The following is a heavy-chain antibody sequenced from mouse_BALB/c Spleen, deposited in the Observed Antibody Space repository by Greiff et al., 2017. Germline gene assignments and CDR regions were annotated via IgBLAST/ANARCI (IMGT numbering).Heavy chain of an antibody. CDR1: GFTFSSYA. J-gene: IGHJ1*01. CDR2: ISSGGSYT. D-gene: IGHD1-1*01. CDR3: ARDLGTTVVAYWYFDV. Sequence: EVMLVESGGGLVKPGGSLKLSCAASGFTFSSYAMSWVRQSPEKRLEWVAEISSGGSYTYYPDTVTGRFTISRDNAKNTLYLEMSSLRSEDTAMYYCARDLGTTVVAYWYFDVWGAGTTVTVSS. V-gene: IGHV5-9-4*01.